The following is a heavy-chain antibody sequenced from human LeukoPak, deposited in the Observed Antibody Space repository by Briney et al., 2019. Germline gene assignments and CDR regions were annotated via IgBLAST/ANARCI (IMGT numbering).Heavy chain of an antibody. Sequence: PGGSLRLSCAASGFTFSSYAIHWVRQAPGKGLEWVAVISYDGSNKYYADSVKGRFTISRDNSKNTLYLQMNSLRAEDTAVYYCARDLALVRVPEFDYWGQGTLVTVSS. CDR3: ARDLALVRVPEFDY. J-gene: IGHJ4*02. V-gene: IGHV3-30-3*01. CDR2: ISYDGSNK. D-gene: IGHD3-10*01. CDR1: GFTFSSYA.